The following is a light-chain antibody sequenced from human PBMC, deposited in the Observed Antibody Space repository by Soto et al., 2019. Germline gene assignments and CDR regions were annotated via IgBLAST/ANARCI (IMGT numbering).Light chain of an antibody. V-gene: IGLV2-14*03. CDR3: SSFTGSNYV. CDR2: DVS. CDR1: ISDVGGYNF. Sequence: QSALTQPASVSGSPGQSITISCTGTISDVGGYNFVSSYQQYPGKAPKLMICDVSNRPSGVSNRFSGSKSGNTASLTISGLQAEDEADYYCSSFTGSNYVFGTGTKLTVL. J-gene: IGLJ1*01.